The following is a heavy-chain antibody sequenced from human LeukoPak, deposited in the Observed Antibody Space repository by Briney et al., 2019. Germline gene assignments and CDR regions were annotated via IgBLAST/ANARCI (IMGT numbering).Heavy chain of an antibody. D-gene: IGHD4-17*01. CDR1: GYTFIRYY. J-gene: IGHJ4*02. Sequence: ASVKVSCKASGYTFIRYYMHWVRQAPGQGLEWMGIINPSGGSTSYAQKFQGRVTMIRDTSTSTVYLELSRLRSEDTAVYYCARGGYGDRIDYWGQGTLVSVSS. CDR3: ARGGYGDRIDY. V-gene: IGHV1-46*01. CDR2: INPSGGST.